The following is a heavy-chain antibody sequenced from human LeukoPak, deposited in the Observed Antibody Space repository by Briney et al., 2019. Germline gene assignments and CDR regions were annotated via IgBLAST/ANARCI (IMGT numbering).Heavy chain of an antibody. D-gene: IGHD5-18*01. V-gene: IGHV4-34*01. CDR2: INHSGST. Sequence: SETLSLTCAVYGGSFSGYYWSWIRQPPGKGLEWIGEINHSGSTNYNPSLKSRVTISVDTSKNQFSLKLSPVTAADTAVYYCARESPIQLWLRGDFDYWGQGTLVTVSS. CDR1: GGSFSGYY. CDR3: ARESPIQLWLRGDFDY. J-gene: IGHJ4*02.